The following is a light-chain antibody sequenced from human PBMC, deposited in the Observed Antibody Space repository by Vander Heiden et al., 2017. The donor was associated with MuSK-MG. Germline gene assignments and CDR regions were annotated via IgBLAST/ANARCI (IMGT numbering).Light chain of an antibody. CDR3: RQRDSTPRT. J-gene: IGKJ1*01. CDR2: AAS. Sequence: DIQLTHSPSSLSASVGDRVTITCRASQSISSYLNWYQQKPGKAPKLLIYAASSLQSGVPSRFSGSGCGTDVTLTISRLQPEDFATYYCRQRDSTPRTFGQGTKVEIK. CDR1: QSISSY. V-gene: IGKV1-39*01.